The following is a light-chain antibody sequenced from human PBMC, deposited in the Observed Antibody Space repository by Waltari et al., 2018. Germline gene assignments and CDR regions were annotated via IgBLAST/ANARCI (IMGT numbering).Light chain of an antibody. V-gene: IGLV2-11*01. J-gene: IGLJ3*02. CDR2: DIY. CDR3: CAFAATPL. Sequence: QSALTQPRSVSGSPGQSVTISCTGTGGAVPGSIYVSWYQQHPGKAPKLIIYDIYKRPSGVPDRFSGSKSDNTASLTISGLQAEDEADFFCCAFAATPLFGGGTKLTVL. CDR1: GGAVPGSIY.